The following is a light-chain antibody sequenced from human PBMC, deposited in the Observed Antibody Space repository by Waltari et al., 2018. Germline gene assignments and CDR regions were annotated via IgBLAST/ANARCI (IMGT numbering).Light chain of an antibody. CDR1: SSDVGGHDY. J-gene: IGLJ2*01. V-gene: IGLV2-14*03. CDR3: SSYSTSSSLIL. CDR2: DVN. Sequence: QSALSQPASVSGSPGQSITISCTGASSDVGGHDYVPWYQQHPGKAPKLIIRDVNNRPSGVSNRFSGSKSGNTASLTISGLQAEDEADYYCSSYSTSSSLILFGEGTKVNVL.